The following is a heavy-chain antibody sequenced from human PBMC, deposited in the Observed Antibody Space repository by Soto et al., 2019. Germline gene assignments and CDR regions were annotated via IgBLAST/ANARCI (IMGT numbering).Heavy chain of an antibody. CDR3: AKGTTAVALPYYYYYGMDV. CDR1: GFTFSSYA. CDR2: ISGSGGST. D-gene: IGHD6-19*01. Sequence: PGGSLRLSCAASGFTFSSYAMSWVRQAPGKGLEWVSAISGSGGSTYYADSVKGRFTISRDNSKNTLYLQMNSLRAEDTAVYYCAKGTTAVALPYYYYYGMDVWGQGTTVTVSS. J-gene: IGHJ6*02. V-gene: IGHV3-23*01.